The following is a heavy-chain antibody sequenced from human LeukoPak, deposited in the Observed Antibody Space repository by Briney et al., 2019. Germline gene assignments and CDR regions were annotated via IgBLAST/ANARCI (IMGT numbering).Heavy chain of an antibody. V-gene: IGHV3-21*01. CDR3: ARGEG. Sequence: GGSLRLSCAASGFTFSTYAMTWVRQAPGKGLEWVSTISSSGGSTYYADSVKGRFTISRDNAKNSLYLQMNSLRAEDTAVYYCARGEGWGQGTLVTVSS. CDR1: GFTFSTYA. J-gene: IGHJ4*02. CDR2: ISSSGGST.